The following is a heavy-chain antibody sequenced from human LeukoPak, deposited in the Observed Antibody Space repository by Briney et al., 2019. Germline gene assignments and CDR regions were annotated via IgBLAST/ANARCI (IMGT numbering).Heavy chain of an antibody. Sequence: GGSLRLSCAASGFTLSNYWMHWVRQAPGKGLVWVSRITSDGSGTSYADSVKGRFTISRDNAKNSLYLQMNSLRAEDTAVYYCARVGYCSSTSCYKNERVDVWGKGTTVTVSS. J-gene: IGHJ6*04. CDR1: GFTLSNYW. CDR3: ARVGYCSSTSCYKNERVDV. V-gene: IGHV3-74*01. CDR2: ITSDGSGT. D-gene: IGHD2-2*02.